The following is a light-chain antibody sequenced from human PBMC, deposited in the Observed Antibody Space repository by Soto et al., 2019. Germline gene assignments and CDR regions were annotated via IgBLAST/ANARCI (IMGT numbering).Light chain of an antibody. Sequence: DIQMTQSPSSLSASLGDRVTITCRASQGIGVYLAWFQQKPGKVPKLLIYAGSTLQSGVPSRFSGSGSGTDFTLTIASLQPEDVATYYCQKYNSAPLTFGGGTKVEIK. CDR3: QKYNSAPLT. CDR1: QGIGVY. J-gene: IGKJ4*01. CDR2: AGS. V-gene: IGKV1-27*01.